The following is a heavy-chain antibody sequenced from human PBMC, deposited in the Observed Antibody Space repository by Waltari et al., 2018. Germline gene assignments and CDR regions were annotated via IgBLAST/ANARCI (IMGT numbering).Heavy chain of an antibody. Sequence: QVQLVQSGAEVKKPGSSVKVSGKASGGTFSSYAISWVRQAPGPGLEWMGGSIPIFGPAHDAQQCQGRVTITADESTSTCYMELSSLSSEDTAVYYCAGQRLAGTSNFDYWGQGTLVTVSS. CDR3: AGQRLAGTSNFDY. CDR1: GGTFSSYA. V-gene: IGHV1-69*12. CDR2: SIPIFGPA. D-gene: IGHD6-25*01. J-gene: IGHJ4*02.